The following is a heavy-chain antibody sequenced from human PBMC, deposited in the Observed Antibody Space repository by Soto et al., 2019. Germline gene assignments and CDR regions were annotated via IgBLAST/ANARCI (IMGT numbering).Heavy chain of an antibody. CDR1: GFTVSSNY. J-gene: IGHJ6*03. CDR2: IYSGGST. CDR3: ARGLVFNDFWSGYPDYYMDV. D-gene: IGHD3-3*01. V-gene: IGHV3-53*04. Sequence: LRLSCAASGFTVSSNYMIWVLQAPGKGLEWVSVIYSGGSTYYADSVKGRFTISRHNSKNTLYLQMNSLRAEDTAVYYCARGLVFNDFWSGYPDYYMDVWGKGTTVTVSS.